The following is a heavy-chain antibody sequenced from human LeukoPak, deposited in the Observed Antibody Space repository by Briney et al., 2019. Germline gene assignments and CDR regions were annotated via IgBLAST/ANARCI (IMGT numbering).Heavy chain of an antibody. CDR3: ARELTGTPAVFDY. Sequence: SETLSLTCTVSGGSISSYYLSWLRQPPGKGLEWIGYIYYSGSTNYNPSLKSRVTISVDTSKNQFSLKLSSVTAADTAVYYCARELTGTPAVFDYWGQGTLVTVSS. CDR1: GGSISSYY. J-gene: IGHJ4*02. D-gene: IGHD1-20*01. CDR2: IYYSGST. V-gene: IGHV4-59*01.